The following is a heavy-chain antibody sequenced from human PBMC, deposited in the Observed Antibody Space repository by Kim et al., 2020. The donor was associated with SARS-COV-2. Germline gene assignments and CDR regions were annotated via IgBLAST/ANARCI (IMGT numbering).Heavy chain of an antibody. J-gene: IGHJ6*02. CDR3: AADPLHSGYVPYYYGMDV. D-gene: IGHD5-12*01. CDR2: KKKKRGNK. V-gene: IGHV1-58*02. Sequence: SVKVSCKASGFTFTSSEKKKKKKKKKKKKKKKKKKKKKRGNKKKEQKFQERVTITRDMSTSTAYMELSSLRSEDTAVYYCAADPLHSGYVPYYYGMDVWGQGTTVTVSS. CDR1: GFTFTSSE.